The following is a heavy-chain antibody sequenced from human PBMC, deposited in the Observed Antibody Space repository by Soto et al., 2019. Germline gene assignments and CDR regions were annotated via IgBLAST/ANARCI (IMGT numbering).Heavy chain of an antibody. CDR2: ISAYNRNT. D-gene: IGHD6-13*01. Sequence: ASVKVSCKASGYTITSYGSSWVRQAPGQGLEWMGWISAYNRNTNYAQKLQGRVTMTTDTSTSTAYMELRSLRSDDTAVYYCARVIAAAADFDYWGQGTLVTVSS. J-gene: IGHJ4*02. CDR1: GYTITSYG. CDR3: ARVIAAAADFDY. V-gene: IGHV1-18*01.